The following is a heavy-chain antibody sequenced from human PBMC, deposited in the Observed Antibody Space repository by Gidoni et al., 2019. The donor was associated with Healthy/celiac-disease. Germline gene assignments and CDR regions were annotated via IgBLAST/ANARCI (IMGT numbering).Heavy chain of an antibody. CDR1: GGSISSSSYY. CDR3: ARHADSSGYYYVGRNWFDP. D-gene: IGHD3-22*01. Sequence: QLQLQESGPGLVKPSETLSLTCTVSGGSISSSSYYWGWIRQPPGKGLEWIGSIYYSGSTYYNPSLKSRVTISVDTSKNQFSLKLSSVTAADTAVYYCARHADSSGYYYVGRNWFDPWGQGTLVTVSS. V-gene: IGHV4-39*01. J-gene: IGHJ5*02. CDR2: IYYSGST.